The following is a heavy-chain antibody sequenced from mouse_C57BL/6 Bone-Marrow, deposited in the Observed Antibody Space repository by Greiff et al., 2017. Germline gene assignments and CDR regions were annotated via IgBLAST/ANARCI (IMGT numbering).Heavy chain of an antibody. CDR1: GYTFTSYG. D-gene: IGHD1-1*02. V-gene: IGHV1-81*01. CDR2: IYPRSGNT. Sequence: QVPLQQSGAELARPGASVKLSCKASGYTFTSYGISWVKQRPGQGLEWMWEIYPRSGNTYYNEQFKGKATLTANKSSSTAYMELRSLTSEDSAVYFCERWCYRDFDVWGTGTTVTVSS. J-gene: IGHJ1*03. CDR3: ERWCYRDFDV.